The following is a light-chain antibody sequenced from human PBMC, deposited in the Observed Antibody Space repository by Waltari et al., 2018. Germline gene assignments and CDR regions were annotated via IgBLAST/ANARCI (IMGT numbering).Light chain of an antibody. Sequence: EIVMTQSPATLSVSPGERATLSCRASQSVSSNLAWYQQKPGQTPGLLIYAASTRATGIPARFSGSGSGTEFTLTISSLQSEDFAVYFCQQYKNWPPITFGQGTRLEIK. V-gene: IGKV3-15*01. CDR1: QSVSSN. CDR2: AAS. CDR3: QQYKNWPPIT. J-gene: IGKJ5*01.